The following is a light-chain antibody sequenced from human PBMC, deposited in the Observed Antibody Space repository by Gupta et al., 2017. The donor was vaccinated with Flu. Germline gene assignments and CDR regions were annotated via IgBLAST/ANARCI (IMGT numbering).Light chain of an antibody. CDR2: EVS. V-gene: IGLV2-23*02. CDR3: CSFAPDNTVV. Sequence: ITNSSTVTNSKVCEYNLVARYQQHPAKTPKLIIYEVSKWPADSPTRFSGSKSGTTASLTISGRKAEDEADYYCCSFAPDNTVVFGGGTSLTVL. CDR1: NSKVCEYNL. J-gene: IGLJ3*02.